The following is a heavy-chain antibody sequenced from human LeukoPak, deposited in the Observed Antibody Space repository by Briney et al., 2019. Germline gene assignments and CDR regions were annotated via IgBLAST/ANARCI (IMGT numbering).Heavy chain of an antibody. V-gene: IGHV3-21*01. D-gene: IGHD6-19*01. J-gene: IGHJ4*02. CDR2: ISSSSSYI. CDR1: GFTFSSYS. CDR3: ARGSPVPIAVAGTFDY. Sequence: GGSLRLSCAASGFTFSSYSMNWVRQAPGKGLEWVSSISSSSSYIYYADSVKGRFTISRDNAKNSLYLQMNSLRAEDTAVYYCARGSPVPIAVAGTFDYWGQGTLVTVSS.